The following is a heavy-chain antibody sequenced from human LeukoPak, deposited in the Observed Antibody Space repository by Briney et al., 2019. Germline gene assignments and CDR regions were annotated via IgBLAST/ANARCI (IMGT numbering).Heavy chain of an antibody. CDR2: ISGSGGST. V-gene: IGHV3-23*01. CDR1: GFTFSSYA. CDR3: AKASAVRGVIPTYYFDY. D-gene: IGHD3-10*01. Sequence: GGSLRLSCAASGFTFSSYAMNWVRQAPGKGLEWVSTISGSGGSTYYTGSVKGRFTISRDNSKNTLYLQMNSLRAEDTAVYYCAKASAVRGVIPTYYFDYWGQGTLVTVSS. J-gene: IGHJ4*02.